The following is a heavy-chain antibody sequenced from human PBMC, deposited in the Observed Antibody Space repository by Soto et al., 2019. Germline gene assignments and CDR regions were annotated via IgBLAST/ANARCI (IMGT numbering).Heavy chain of an antibody. D-gene: IGHD2-15*01. CDR2: IYSSGAT. V-gene: IGHV4-4*07. CDR3: AREHKVVNDFEF. Sequence: QVQLQESGPGLVKPSDTLSLSCTVSGGSISSYYWNWIRQPAGKGLEWIGRIYSSGATNYNPSLKSRVTMSTDTSTNHFSLRLTSVNPADTAVYYCAREHKVVNDFEFWGQGILVTVSS. J-gene: IGHJ4*02. CDR1: GGSISSYY.